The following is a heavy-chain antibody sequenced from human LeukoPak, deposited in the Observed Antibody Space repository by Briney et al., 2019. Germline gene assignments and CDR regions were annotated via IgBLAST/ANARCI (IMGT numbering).Heavy chain of an antibody. CDR1: GFTFSNAW. CDR2: IKSKSDGGTT. D-gene: IGHD6-19*01. CDR3: TTDLWGLVRVDY. Sequence: GGSLRLSCAASGFTFSNAWMSWVRQAPGKGLEWVGRIKSKSDGGTTDYAAPVKGRFTISRDDSKNTLYLQMNSLKTEDTAVYYCTTDLWGLVRVDYWGQGTLVTVSS. V-gene: IGHV3-15*01. J-gene: IGHJ4*02.